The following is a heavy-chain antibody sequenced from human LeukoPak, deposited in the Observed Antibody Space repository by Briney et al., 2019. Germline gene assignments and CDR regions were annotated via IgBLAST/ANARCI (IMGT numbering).Heavy chain of an antibody. Sequence: GGCLRLSCTASGFTFSNAWMSWVRQAPGKGLEWVGRVKSKADGGTTDYAAPVKGRFTISRDDSKNTLYLRMNSLKTEDTAVYYCTTAGPHDSFDYWGQGTLVSVSS. D-gene: IGHD3-16*01. CDR1: GFTFSNAW. CDR2: VKSKADGGTT. V-gene: IGHV3-15*01. CDR3: TTAGPHDSFDY. J-gene: IGHJ4*02.